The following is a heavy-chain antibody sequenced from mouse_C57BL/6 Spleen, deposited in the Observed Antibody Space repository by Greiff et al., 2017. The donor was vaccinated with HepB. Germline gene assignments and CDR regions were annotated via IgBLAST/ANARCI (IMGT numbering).Heavy chain of an antibody. Sequence: QVQLQQSGAELVMPGASVKLSCKASGYTFTSYWMHWVKQRPGQGLEWIGEIDPSDSYTNYNQKFKGKSTLTVDKSSSTAYMQLSSLTSEDSAVYYCARDGVYPMDYWGQGTSVTVSS. J-gene: IGHJ4*01. CDR3: ARDGVYPMDY. CDR1: GYTFTSYW. V-gene: IGHV1-69*01. CDR2: IDPSDSYT.